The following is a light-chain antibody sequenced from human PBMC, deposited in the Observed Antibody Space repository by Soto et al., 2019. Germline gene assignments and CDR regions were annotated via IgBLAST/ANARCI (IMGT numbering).Light chain of an antibody. V-gene: IGLV1-44*01. CDR1: SSNIGSNA. CDR2: SNN. CDR3: ATWDDSLNGWV. Sequence: QSALTQPPSASGTRGQRVTISCSGSSSNIGSNAVSWYQQLPGTAPKVLIYSNNQRPSGVPDRFSGSKSGTSASLAISGLQSEDDADYYCATWDDSLNGWVFGGGTKVTVL. J-gene: IGLJ3*02.